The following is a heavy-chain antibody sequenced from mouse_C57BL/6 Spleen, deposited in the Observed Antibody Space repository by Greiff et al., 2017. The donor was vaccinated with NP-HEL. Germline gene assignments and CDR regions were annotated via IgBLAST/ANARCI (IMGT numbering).Heavy chain of an antibody. CDR3: AREDWDDYFDY. V-gene: IGHV1-64*01. CDR1: GYTFTSYW. Sequence: QVQLKQPGAELVKPGASVKLSCKASGYTFTSYWMHWVKQRPGQGLEWIGMIHPNSGSTNYNEKFKSKATLTVDKSSSTAYMQLSSLTSEDSAVYYCAREDWDDYFDYWGQGTTLTVSS. CDR2: IHPNSGST. J-gene: IGHJ2*01. D-gene: IGHD4-1*01.